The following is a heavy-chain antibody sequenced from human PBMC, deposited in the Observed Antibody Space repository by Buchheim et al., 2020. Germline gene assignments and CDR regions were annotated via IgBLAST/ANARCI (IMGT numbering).Heavy chain of an antibody. CDR3: ARDPVAYVIGWYWFDP. J-gene: IGHJ5*02. Sequence: EVQVLESGGGLVQPGGSLRLSCAASGFTFSSYGMNWVRQGPGKGLEWVSAISHSGATAYYADSVNGRFTISRDNSQRTLYLEMNSLSADDTAVYYCARDPVAYVIGWYWFDPWGQGTL. D-gene: IGHD6-19*01. CDR1: GFTFSSYG. V-gene: IGHV3-23*01. CDR2: ISHSGATA.